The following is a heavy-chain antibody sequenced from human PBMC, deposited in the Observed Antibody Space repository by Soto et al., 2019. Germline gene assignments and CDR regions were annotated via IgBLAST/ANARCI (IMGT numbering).Heavy chain of an antibody. CDR2: ISSSGTTE. J-gene: IGHJ4*02. CDR1: GFTFAHHE. V-gene: IGHV3-48*03. CDR3: ARGGPLDS. Sequence: PGGSLRLSCAVSGFTFAHHEMSWVRQAPGKGLEWLSGISSSGTTEFYADSVKGRFTISRDNANDLVYLQLNSLRAEDTAIYFCARGGPLDSWGQGTLVTVSS.